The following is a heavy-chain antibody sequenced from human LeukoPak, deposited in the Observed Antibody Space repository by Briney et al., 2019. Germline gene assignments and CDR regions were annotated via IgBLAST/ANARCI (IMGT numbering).Heavy chain of an antibody. CDR1: GFTFDDYA. V-gene: IGHV3-9*03. J-gene: IGHJ3*02. CDR2: ISWNSGSI. D-gene: IGHD6-13*01. CDR3: AKAAGTGLGAFDI. Sequence: GGSLRLSCAASGFTFDDYAMHWVRHAPGKGLEWVSGISWNSGSIGYADSEKGRFTISRDNAKNSLYLQMNSLRAEDMALYYCAKAAGTGLGAFDIWGQGTMVTVSS.